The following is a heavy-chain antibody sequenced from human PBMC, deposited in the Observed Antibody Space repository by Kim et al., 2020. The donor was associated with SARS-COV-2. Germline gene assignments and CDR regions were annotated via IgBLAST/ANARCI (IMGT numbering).Heavy chain of an antibody. V-gene: IGHV1-69*13. CDR3: ARDATGIRSYYDSSGYPYYFDY. D-gene: IGHD3-22*01. Sequence: SVKVSCKASGGTFSSYAISWVRQAPGQGLEWMGGIIPIFGTANYAQKFQGRVTITADESTSTAYMELSSLRSEDTAVYYCARDATGIRSYYDSSGYPYYFDYWGQGTLVTVSS. CDR1: GGTFSSYA. J-gene: IGHJ4*02. CDR2: IIPIFGTA.